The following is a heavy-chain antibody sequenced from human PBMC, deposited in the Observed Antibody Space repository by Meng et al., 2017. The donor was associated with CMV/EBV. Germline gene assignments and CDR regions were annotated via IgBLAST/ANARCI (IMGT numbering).Heavy chain of an antibody. CDR3: ARALYSIYDRWFDA. V-gene: IGHV1-18*01. CDR1: GYTFTIYG. Sequence: VHLVQSGSEVNEPGASLKVSCKASGYTFTIYGISWVRQAPGQGLEWMGWISAYNGNTNYAQKLQGRVTMTTDTSTSTAYMELRSLRSDDTCVYYCARALYSIYDRWFDAWDQGTLVTVAS. D-gene: IGHD4-11*01. J-gene: IGHJ5*02. CDR2: ISAYNGNT.